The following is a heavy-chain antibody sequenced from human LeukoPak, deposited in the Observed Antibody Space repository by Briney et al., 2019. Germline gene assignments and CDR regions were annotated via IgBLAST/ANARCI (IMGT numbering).Heavy chain of an antibody. CDR1: GGTFSSYA. CDR3: VSSSSELFNNWFDP. Sequence: SVKVSCKASGGTFSSYAISWVRQAPGQGLEWMGGIIPIFGTANYAQKFQGRVTITADESTSTAYTELSSLRSEDTAVYYCVSSSSELFNNWFDPWGQGTLVTVSS. V-gene: IGHV1-69*13. CDR2: IIPIFGTA. D-gene: IGHD2-21*01. J-gene: IGHJ5*02.